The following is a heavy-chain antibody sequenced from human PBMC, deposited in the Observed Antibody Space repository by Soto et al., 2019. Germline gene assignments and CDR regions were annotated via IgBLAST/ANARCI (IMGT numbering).Heavy chain of an antibody. D-gene: IGHD3-10*01. CDR1: GFTFSSYA. CDR3: AKDFERVRVYYFDY. CDR2: ISGSGGST. Sequence: GGSLRLSCAASGFTFSSYAMSWVRQAPGKGLEWVSAISGSGGSTYYADSVKGRFTISRDNSKNTLYLQVNSLRAEDTAVYYCAKDFERVRVYYFDYWGQGTLVTVSS. J-gene: IGHJ4*02. V-gene: IGHV3-23*01.